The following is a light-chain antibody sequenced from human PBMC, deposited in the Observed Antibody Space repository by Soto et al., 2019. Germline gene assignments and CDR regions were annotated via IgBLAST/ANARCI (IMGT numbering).Light chain of an antibody. CDR2: KAS. V-gene: IGKV1-5*03. CDR3: QQYNSYST. J-gene: IGKJ1*01. CDR1: QSISTW. Sequence: QMTQSPSTLSASVGDTVTITCRASQSISTWLAWYQQKPGKAPKLLIYKASTLESGVPSRFSCSGSGTEFTLTISSLQPDDFATYYCQQYNSYSTFGQGTKVEIK.